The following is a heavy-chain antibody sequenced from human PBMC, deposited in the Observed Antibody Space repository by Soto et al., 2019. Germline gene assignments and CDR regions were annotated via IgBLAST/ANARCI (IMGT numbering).Heavy chain of an antibody. V-gene: IGHV1-18*01. Sequence: QVQLVQSGAEVKKPGASVKVSCKASGYTFTSYGISWVRQAPGQGLEWMGWISGYNGNTKYAQKRQGRXTXTTXTSTSTAYMELRSLRSDDTAVYYCARDLGGQIVDYWGQGTLVTVSS. CDR2: ISGYNGNT. D-gene: IGHD1-26*01. CDR3: ARDLGGQIVDY. J-gene: IGHJ4*02. CDR1: GYTFTSYG.